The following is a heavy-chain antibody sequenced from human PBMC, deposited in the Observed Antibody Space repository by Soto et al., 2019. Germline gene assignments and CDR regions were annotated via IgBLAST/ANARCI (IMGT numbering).Heavy chain of an antibody. D-gene: IGHD3-22*01. J-gene: IGHJ4*02. CDR2: ISGSGGST. V-gene: IGHV3-23*01. CDR3: ANGGSGYYDSSGYYY. CDR1: GFTFSSYA. Sequence: EVQLLESGGGLVQPGGSLRLSCAASGFTFSSYAMSWVRQAPGKGLEWVSAISGSGGSTYYADSVKGRFTISRDNSKNTLYLQMNSLRAEDTDVYYCANGGSGYYDSSGYYYWGQGTLVTVSS.